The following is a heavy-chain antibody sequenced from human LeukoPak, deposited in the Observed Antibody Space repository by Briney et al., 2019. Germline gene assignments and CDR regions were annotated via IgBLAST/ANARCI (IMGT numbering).Heavy chain of an antibody. CDR3: ARVYCTGASCRADFEN. CDR1: GFTFSSYW. Sequence: PGGSLRLSCAASGFTFSSYWMHWVRQVPGEGLVWVSRINTDGSITNYADSVKGRFTISRDNAENTLYLQMNGLRAEDTAVYYCARVYCTGASCRADFENWGQGALVTVSS. D-gene: IGHD2-8*02. CDR2: INTDGSIT. J-gene: IGHJ4*02. V-gene: IGHV3-74*01.